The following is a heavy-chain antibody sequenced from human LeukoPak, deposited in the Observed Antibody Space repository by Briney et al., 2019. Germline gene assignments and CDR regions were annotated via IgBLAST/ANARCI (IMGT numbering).Heavy chain of an antibody. CDR3: ARDPYLDYGMDV. Sequence: GGSLRLSCAASGFTVSSNYMSWVRQAPGKGLEWVSVIYSGGSTYYADSVKGRFTISRDNSKNTLYLQMNSLRAEDTAVYYCARDPYLDYGMDVWGQGTTVTVSS. D-gene: IGHD2-21*01. CDR1: GFTVSSNY. V-gene: IGHV3-66*01. J-gene: IGHJ6*02. CDR2: IYSGGST.